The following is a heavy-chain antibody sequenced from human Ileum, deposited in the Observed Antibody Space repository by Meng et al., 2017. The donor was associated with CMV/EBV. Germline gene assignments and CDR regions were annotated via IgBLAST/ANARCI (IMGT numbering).Heavy chain of an antibody. CDR2: ICYSGST. CDR3: ARGYASWTVDGRVGY. V-gene: IGHV4-4*02. J-gene: IGHJ4*02. CDR1: GGSLGSINC. Sequence: QVQLQESGPGRVRPSGTLSLTCTVSGGSLGSINCGSWVGQPPGKGLEWIGEICYSGSTNYNSSLESRVTISLDKSNNQFSLKLSSVTAADTAVYYCARGYASWTVDGRVGYWGQGTLVTVSS. D-gene: IGHD2-2*01.